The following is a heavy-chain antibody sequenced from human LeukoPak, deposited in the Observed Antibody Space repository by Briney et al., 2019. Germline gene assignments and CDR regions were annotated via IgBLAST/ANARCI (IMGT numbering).Heavy chain of an antibody. CDR3: ARRYYSNYVYYYYGMDV. D-gene: IGHD4-4*01. V-gene: IGHV1-8*01. CDR2: MNPNSGNT. Sequence: AASVTVSCKASGYTFTSFDINWVRQATGQGLEWMGWMNPNSGNTGYAQKFQGRVTMTRNTSIGTAYMELSSLRSEDTAVYYCARRYYSNYVYYYYGMDVWGQGTTVTVSS. J-gene: IGHJ6*02. CDR1: GYTFTSFD.